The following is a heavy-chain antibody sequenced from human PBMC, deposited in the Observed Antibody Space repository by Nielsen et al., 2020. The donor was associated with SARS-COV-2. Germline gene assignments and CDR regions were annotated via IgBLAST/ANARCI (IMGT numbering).Heavy chain of an antibody. Sequence: KVSCKGSGYSFTSYWISWVRQMPGKGLEWMGIIYPGDSDIRYSPSFQGQVTISADKSISTAYLQWSSLKASDTAMYYCARRQQQTVFDYWGQGTQVTVS. V-gene: IGHV5-51*01. J-gene: IGHJ4*02. CDR2: IYPGDSDI. CDR1: GYSFTSYW. D-gene: IGHD6-13*01. CDR3: ARRQQQTVFDY.